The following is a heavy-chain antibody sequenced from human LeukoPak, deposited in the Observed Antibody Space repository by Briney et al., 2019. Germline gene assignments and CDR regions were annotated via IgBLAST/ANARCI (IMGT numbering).Heavy chain of an antibody. CDR2: IYYSGST. CDR3: ARYYCSSTSCYFDY. CDR1: GGSISSYY. D-gene: IGHD2-2*01. V-gene: IGHV4-59*01. Sequence: SETLSLTCTDSGGSISSYYWSWIRQPPGKGLEWVGYIYYSGSTNYNPSLKSRVTISVDTSKNQFSLKLSSVTAADTAVYYCARYYCSSTSCYFDYWGQGTLVTVSS. J-gene: IGHJ4*02.